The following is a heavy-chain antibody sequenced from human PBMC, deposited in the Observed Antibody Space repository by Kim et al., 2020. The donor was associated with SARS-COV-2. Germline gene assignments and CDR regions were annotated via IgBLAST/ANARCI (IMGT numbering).Heavy chain of an antibody. CDR2: IYHTGST. J-gene: IGHJ4*02. D-gene: IGHD1-26*01. CDR3: ARGGGNYHHDY. V-gene: IGHV4-59*02. Sequence: SETLSLTCAVSGGSVTGYYWSWIRQPPGKELEWIGYIYHTGSTNYNPSLKSRVSISIDTSNNQFSLKLSSVTAADTALYYCARGGGNYHHDYWGQGTLVTVSS. CDR1: GGSVTGYY.